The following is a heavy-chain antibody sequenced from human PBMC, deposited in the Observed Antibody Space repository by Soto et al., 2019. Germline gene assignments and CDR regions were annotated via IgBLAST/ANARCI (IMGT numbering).Heavy chain of an antibody. CDR3: ARDLVAAESDYDGTDD. D-gene: IGHD1-26*01. CDR2: IYYSGNT. CDR1: GGSISNYY. V-gene: IGHV4-59*01. Sequence: QVRLQESGPGLVKPSETLSLNCTVSGGSISNYYWSWIRQPPGKGLEWMGYIYYSGNTDYNPSLKSRVTMSVDTSKNQFSLRLTSVTAADTAVYYCARDLVAAESDYDGTDDWGQGTTVIVSS. J-gene: IGHJ6*02.